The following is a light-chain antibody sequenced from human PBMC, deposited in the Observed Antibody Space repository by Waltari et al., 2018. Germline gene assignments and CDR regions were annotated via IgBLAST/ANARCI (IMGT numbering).Light chain of an antibody. CDR3: MQALQTPWT. J-gene: IGKJ1*01. Sequence: DIVMTQSPLSLPVTPGEPASISCRSSQSLLHSNGENFLDWYLEKTGQSPQLLIYLCSNRASGVPERFSGSGSGTDFTLKISRVEAEDVGIYYCMQALQTPWTFGQGTKVEIK. CDR2: LCS. CDR1: QSLLHSNGENF. V-gene: IGKV2-28*01.